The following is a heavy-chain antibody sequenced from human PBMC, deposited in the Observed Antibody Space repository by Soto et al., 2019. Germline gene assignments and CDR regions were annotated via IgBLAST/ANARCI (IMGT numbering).Heavy chain of an antibody. D-gene: IGHD3-10*01. CDR1: GGSISSYY. CDR2: IYYSGST. Sequence: SETLSLTCTVSGGSISSYYWTWIRQPPGKGLEWIGYIYYSGSTNYNPSLKSRVTISVDTSKTQFSLKLSSVTAADTAVYYCARGQVRGVANLFDYWGQGTLVTVSS. CDR3: ARGQVRGVANLFDY. J-gene: IGHJ4*02. V-gene: IGHV4-59*08.